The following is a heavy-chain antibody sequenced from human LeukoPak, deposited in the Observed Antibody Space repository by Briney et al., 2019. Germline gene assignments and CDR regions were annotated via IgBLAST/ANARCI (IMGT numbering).Heavy chain of an antibody. D-gene: IGHD1-1*01. CDR1: GGTFSSYA. CDR3: ARAGRGTTGTTVDY. J-gene: IGHJ4*02. CDR2: IIPIFGTA. Sequence: SVKVSCKASGGTFSSYAISWVRQAPGQGLEWMGGIIPIFGTANYAQKFQGRVTITTDESTSTAYVELSSLRSEDTAVYYCARAGRGTTGTTVDYWGQGTLVIVSS. V-gene: IGHV1-69*05.